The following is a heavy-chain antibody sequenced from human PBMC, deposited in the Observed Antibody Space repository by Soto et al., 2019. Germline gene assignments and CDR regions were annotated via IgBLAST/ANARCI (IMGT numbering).Heavy chain of an antibody. D-gene: IGHD6-13*01. CDR2: ISSSSSYI. CDR1: GFTFSSYS. CDR3: ARELHSSSWNYYYYYGMDV. Sequence: EVQLVESGGGLVKPGGSLRLSCAASGFTFSSYSMNWVRQAPGKGLEWVSSISSSSSYIYYADSVKGRFTISRDNAKNSLYLQMNSLRAEDTAVYYCARELHSSSWNYYYYYGMDVWGQGTTVTVSS. V-gene: IGHV3-21*01. J-gene: IGHJ6*02.